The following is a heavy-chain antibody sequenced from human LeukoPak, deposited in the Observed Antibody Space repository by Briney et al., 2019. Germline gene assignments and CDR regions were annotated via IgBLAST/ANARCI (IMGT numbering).Heavy chain of an antibody. V-gene: IGHV3-21*01. Sequence: GGSPRLSCAASGFTFSSYSMNWVRQAPGKGLEWVSSISSSSSYIYYADSVKGRFTISRDNAKNSLYLQMNSLRAEDTAVYYCARESSPEDAFDIWGQGTMVTVSS. CDR2: ISSSSSYI. CDR1: GFTFSSYS. CDR3: ARESSPEDAFDI. J-gene: IGHJ3*02.